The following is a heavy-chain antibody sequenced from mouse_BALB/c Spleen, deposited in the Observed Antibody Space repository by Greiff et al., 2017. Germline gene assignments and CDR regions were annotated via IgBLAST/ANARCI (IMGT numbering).Heavy chain of an antibody. CDR2: IYPYNGGT. CDR3: ARNYDYGGYFDV. J-gene: IGHJ1*01. D-gene: IGHD2-4*01. V-gene: IGHV1S29*02. Sequence: EVQLQQSGPELVKPGASVKISCKASGYTFTDYNMHWVKQSHGKSLEWIGYIYPYNGGTGYNQKFKSKATFTVDTSSSTAYMQFNSLTSEDSAVYYCARNYDYGGYFDVWGAGTTVTVSS. CDR1: GYTFTDYN.